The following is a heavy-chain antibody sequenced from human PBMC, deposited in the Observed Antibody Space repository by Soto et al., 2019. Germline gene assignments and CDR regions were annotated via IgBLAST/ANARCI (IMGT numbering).Heavy chain of an antibody. V-gene: IGHV5-51*01. CDR3: ASSVLVTSTMNYFDL. J-gene: IGHJ4*02. CDR2: IYPDDSDT. D-gene: IGHD2-8*02. Sequence: GESQKISCQASGYSFSNFWFAWVRQMPGEGLEWLGIIYPDDSDTRYSPSFLGQVTISADKSIKTTYLQWSSLKASDTAIYFCASSVLVTSTMNYFDLWGQGTLVTVSS. CDR1: GYSFSNFW.